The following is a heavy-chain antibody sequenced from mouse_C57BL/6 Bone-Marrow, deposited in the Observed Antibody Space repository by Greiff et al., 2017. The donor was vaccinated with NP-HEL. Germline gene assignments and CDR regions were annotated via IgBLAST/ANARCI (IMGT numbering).Heavy chain of an antibody. CDR2: IDPEDGGT. D-gene: IGHD2-3*01. CDR1: GFTINDYY. Sequence: VQLQQSGAELVKPGASVKLSCTASGFTINDYYMHWVKQRTEQGLEWIGRIDPEDGGTKYAPKFQGKATITADTSSNTAYLQLSSLTSEDTAVYYCARGTRWLLQGWYFDVWGTGTTVTVSS. V-gene: IGHV14-2*01. CDR3: ARGTRWLLQGWYFDV. J-gene: IGHJ1*03.